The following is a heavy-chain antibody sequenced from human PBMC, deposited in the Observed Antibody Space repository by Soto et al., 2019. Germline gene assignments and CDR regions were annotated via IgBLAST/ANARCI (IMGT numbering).Heavy chain of an antibody. CDR1: GFTVSSNY. V-gene: IGHV3-53*04. CDR3: ARDRGVMSCSGGSCYYFYYMDV. CDR2: IYSGGST. D-gene: IGHD2-15*01. Sequence: GGSLRLSCAASGFTVSSNYMSWVRQAPGKGLEWVSVIYSGGSTYYADSVKGRFTSSRHNSKNTLYLQMNSLRAEDTAVYYCARDRGVMSCSGGSCYYFYYMDVWGKGTTVTVSS. J-gene: IGHJ6*03.